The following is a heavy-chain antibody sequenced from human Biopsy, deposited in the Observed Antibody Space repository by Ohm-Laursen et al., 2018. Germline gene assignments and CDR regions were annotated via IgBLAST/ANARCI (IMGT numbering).Heavy chain of an antibody. Sequence: SLRLSCAALGFSFSDYHMSWIRQAPGRGLEWVSYISGGGTIYYGDSMKGRVTISRDNAKNSLYLQMHSLRAEDTAVYYCARDTRWSPYSMDVWGQGTTVTVPS. J-gene: IGHJ6*02. D-gene: IGHD4-23*01. V-gene: IGHV3-11*01. CDR2: ISGGGTI. CDR3: ARDTRWSPYSMDV. CDR1: GFSFSDYH.